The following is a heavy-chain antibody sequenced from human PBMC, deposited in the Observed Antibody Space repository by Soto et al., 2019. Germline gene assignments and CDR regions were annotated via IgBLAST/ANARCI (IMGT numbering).Heavy chain of an antibody. V-gene: IGHV3-9*01. CDR2: ISCNSGSI. D-gene: IGHD3-16*02. CDR3: AKNWGGELSLFQGPKWAFDI. Sequence: GGSLRLSCAASGFTFADYAMHWVRQAPGKGLEWVSGISCNSGSIGYADSVKGRFTISRDNAKNSLYLRMNSLRAEDTALYYCAKNWGGELSLFQGPKWAFDIWGQGTMVTVSS. J-gene: IGHJ3*02. CDR1: GFTFADYA.